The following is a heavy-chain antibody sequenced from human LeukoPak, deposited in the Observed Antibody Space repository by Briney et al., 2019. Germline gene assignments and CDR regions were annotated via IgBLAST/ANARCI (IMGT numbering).Heavy chain of an antibody. CDR3: ARGGLEMATILLY. J-gene: IGHJ4*02. V-gene: IGHV4-59*01. Sequence: GSLRLSCAASGFTFNDYAMHWVRQAPGKGLEWIGYIYYSGSTNYNPSLKSRVTISVDTSKNQFSLKLSSVTAADTAVYYCARGGLEMATILLYWGQGTLVTVSS. D-gene: IGHD5-24*01. CDR1: GFTFNDYA. CDR2: IYYSGST.